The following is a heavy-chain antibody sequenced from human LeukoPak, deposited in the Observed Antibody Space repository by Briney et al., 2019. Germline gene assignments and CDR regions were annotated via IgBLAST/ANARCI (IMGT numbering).Heavy chain of an antibody. CDR3: ARLVGNHFDY. CDR2: ISSTGTYK. CDR1: GFTFSSYS. V-gene: IGHV3-21*01. Sequence: GGSLRLSCAVSGFTFSSYSMKWVRQAPGKGLEWVSYISSTGTYKNYPDSVKGRFTISRDNAKNSLYLQMNSLRVEDTAVYYCARLVGNHFDYWGQGTLVTVSS. J-gene: IGHJ4*02.